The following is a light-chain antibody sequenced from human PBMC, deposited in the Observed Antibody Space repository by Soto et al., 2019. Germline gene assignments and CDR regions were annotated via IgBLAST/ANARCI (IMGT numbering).Light chain of an antibody. CDR3: QQYNNWPRWT. J-gene: IGKJ1*01. CDR2: DAS. V-gene: IGKV3-11*01. Sequence: EIVLTQSPATLSLSPGERATLSCRASQNVYSYLAWYQQKPAQAPRLLIYDASNRATGIPARFSGSGSGTDFTLTISSLEPEDFAVYYCQQYNNWPRWTFGQGTKVDIK. CDR1: QNVYSY.